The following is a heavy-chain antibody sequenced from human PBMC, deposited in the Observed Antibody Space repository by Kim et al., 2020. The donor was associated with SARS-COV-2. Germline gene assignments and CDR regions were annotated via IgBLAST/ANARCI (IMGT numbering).Heavy chain of an antibody. V-gene: IGHV7-4-1*02. CDR3: ARNEVITFGGVIAIRY. CDR1: GYTFTSYA. D-gene: IGHD3-16*02. CDR2: INTNTGNP. J-gene: IGHJ4*02. Sequence: ASVKVSCKASGYTFTSYAMNWVRQAPGQGLEWMGWINTNTGNPTYAQGITGRVVFSLDTSVSTAYLQISSLKAEDTAVYYCARNEVITFGGVIAIRYWGQRALGTVSS.